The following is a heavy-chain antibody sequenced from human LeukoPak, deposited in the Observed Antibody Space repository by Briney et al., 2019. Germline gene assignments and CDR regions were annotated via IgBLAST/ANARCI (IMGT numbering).Heavy chain of an antibody. D-gene: IGHD3-10*01. CDR3: ARHRYYYRSGSYYGAPYYMDV. Sequence: PSETLSLTCAVSGVSISSSNSYWGWIRQPPGKGLEWIGSIYYSGNTYYNASLKSRVTISVDTSKNQFSLKLSSVTAADTAVYYCARHRYYYRSGSYYGAPYYMDVWGKGTTVTISS. V-gene: IGHV4-39*01. J-gene: IGHJ6*03. CDR2: IYYSGNT. CDR1: GVSISSSNSY.